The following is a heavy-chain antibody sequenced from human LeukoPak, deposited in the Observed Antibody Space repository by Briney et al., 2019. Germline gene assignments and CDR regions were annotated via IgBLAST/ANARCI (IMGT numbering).Heavy chain of an antibody. J-gene: IGHJ4*02. CDR3: ARGPYSSSWLQFYGY. D-gene: IGHD6-13*01. V-gene: IGHV4-59*01. Sequence: PSETLSLTCTVSGGSISSYYWSWIRQPPGKGLEWIGYIYYSGSTNYNPSLKSRVTISVDTSKNQFSLKLSSVTAADTAVYYCARGPYSSSWLQFYGYWGQGTLVTVSS. CDR2: IYYSGST. CDR1: GGSISSYY.